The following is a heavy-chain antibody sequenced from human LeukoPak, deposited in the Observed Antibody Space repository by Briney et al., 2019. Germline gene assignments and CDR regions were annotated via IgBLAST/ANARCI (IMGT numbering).Heavy chain of an antibody. CDR3: ARHLPATGRFDY. V-gene: IGHV4-59*01. J-gene: IGHJ4*02. CDR1: GGSIINNY. CDR2: VYYDGST. D-gene: IGHD1-14*01. Sequence: PSETLSLTCTVSGGSIINNYWSWTRQPPEKGLEWIGYVYYDGSTNYNPSLKSRVTMSVDTSKNQLSLKLTSVTAADTAMYYCARHLPATGRFDYWGQGTLVTVSS.